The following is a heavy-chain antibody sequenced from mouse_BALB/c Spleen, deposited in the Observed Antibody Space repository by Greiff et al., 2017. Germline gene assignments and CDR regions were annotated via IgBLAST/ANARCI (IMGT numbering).Heavy chain of an antibody. D-gene: IGHD2-4*01. J-gene: IGHJ2*01. CDR2: INPNNGGT. CDR1: GFTFTDYN. Sequence: VQLQQSGPELVKPGASVKIPCKASGFTFTDYNMDWVKQSHGKSLEWIGDINPNNGGTIYNQKFKGKATLTVDKSSSTAYMELRSLTSEDTAVYYCARRGYDYALFDYWGQGTTLTVSS. V-gene: IGHV1-18*01. CDR3: ARRGYDYALFDY.